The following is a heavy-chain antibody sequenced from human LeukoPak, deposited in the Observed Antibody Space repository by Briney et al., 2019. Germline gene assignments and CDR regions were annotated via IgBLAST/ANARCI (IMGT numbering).Heavy chain of an antibody. J-gene: IGHJ4*02. CDR2: ISGDGLNT. D-gene: IGHD5-18*01. CDR1: GFTFDDYA. V-gene: IGHV3-43*02. Sequence: AGGSLRLSCAGSGFTFDDYAMHWVRQAPGKGLEWVSLISGDGLNTYYIGSVKGRFTISRDNSKNSLYLQMNSMRTEDTALYYCTKGPDRARTSDYWGQGTLVTVPS. CDR3: TKGPDRARTSDY.